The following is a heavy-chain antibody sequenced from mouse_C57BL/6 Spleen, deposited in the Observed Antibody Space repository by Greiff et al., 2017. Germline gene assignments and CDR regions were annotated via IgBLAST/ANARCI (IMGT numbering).Heavy chain of an antibody. V-gene: IGHV5-17*01. CDR1: GFTFSDYG. Sequence: ELQLMESGGGLVKPGGSLKLSCAASGFTFSDYGMHWVRQAPEKGLEWVAYISRCSSTIYYADTVKGRFTITGDNANNTPFLHMTSLRSEDTAMYYCARRGEAWYFDGWGTGTTVTVSS. J-gene: IGHJ1*03. CDR3: ARRGEAWYFDG. CDR2: ISRCSSTI.